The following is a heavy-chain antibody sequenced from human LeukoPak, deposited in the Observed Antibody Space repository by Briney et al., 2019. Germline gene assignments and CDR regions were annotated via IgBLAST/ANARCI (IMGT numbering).Heavy chain of an antibody. CDR2: ISAYNGNT. J-gene: IGHJ4*02. D-gene: IGHD5-18*01. V-gene: IGHV1-18*01. CDR1: GYTLTELS. Sequence: ASVKVSCKVSGYTLTELSMHWVRQAPGKGLEWMGWISAYNGNTNYAQKLQGRVTMTTDTSTSTAYMELRSLRSDDTAVYYCAREGTWIQSYWGQGTLVTVSS. CDR3: AREGTWIQSY.